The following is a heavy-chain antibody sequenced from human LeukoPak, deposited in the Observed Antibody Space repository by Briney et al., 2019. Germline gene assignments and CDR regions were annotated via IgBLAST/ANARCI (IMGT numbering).Heavy chain of an antibody. Sequence: PSQTLSLTCTVSGGSISSGGYYWSWIRQPPGKGLEWIGYIYHSGSTYCSPSLKSRVTISVDRSKNQFSLKLSSVTAADTAVYYCARGVGYCSSTSCYTGTYFDYWGQGTLVTVSS. CDR2: IYHSGST. J-gene: IGHJ4*02. D-gene: IGHD2-2*02. V-gene: IGHV4-30-2*01. CDR3: ARGVGYCSSTSCYTGTYFDY. CDR1: GGSISSGGYY.